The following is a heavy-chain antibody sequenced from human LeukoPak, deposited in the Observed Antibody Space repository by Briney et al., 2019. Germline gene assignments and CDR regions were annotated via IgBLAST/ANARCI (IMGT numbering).Heavy chain of an antibody. D-gene: IGHD3-10*01. J-gene: IGHJ4*02. CDR2: IYYSGST. Sequence: SETLSLTCTVSGGPITSSSYYWGWIRQTPRKGLEWIGFIYYSGSTNYNPSLRGRVTISVLTSKNQFSLNLSSVTAADTAMYYCARHGVRGVIPFYEYWGQGTLVTVSS. CDR3: ARHGVRGVIPFYEY. V-gene: IGHV4-39*07. CDR1: GGPITSSSYY.